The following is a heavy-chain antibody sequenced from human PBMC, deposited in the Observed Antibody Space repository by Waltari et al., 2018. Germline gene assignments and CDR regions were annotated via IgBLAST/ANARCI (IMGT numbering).Heavy chain of an antibody. CDR1: GGSISSSSYY. V-gene: IGHV4-39*07. CDR3: ARAPTSSSWYADY. Sequence: QLQLQESGPGLVKPSETLSLTCTVSGGSISSSSYYLGWIRQPPGKGLEWIGSIYYSGSTYYNPSLKSRVTISVDTSKNQFSLKLSSVTAADTAVYYCARAPTSSSWYADYWGQGTLVTVSS. J-gene: IGHJ4*02. D-gene: IGHD6-13*01. CDR2: IYYSGST.